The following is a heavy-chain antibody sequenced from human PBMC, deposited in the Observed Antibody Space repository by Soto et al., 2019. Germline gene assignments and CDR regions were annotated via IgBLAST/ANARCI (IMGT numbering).Heavy chain of an antibody. V-gene: IGHV5-51*01. J-gene: IGHJ5*02. D-gene: IGHD2-8*01. CDR2: IYPGDSDT. CDR3: ARGYCTTNICDPWFDP. Sequence: GESLKISCTGVGYSFTSYWIGWVRQMPGKGLEWMGIIYPGDSDTRYSSSFQGQVTISADKSISTVYLQWSSLKASDTAMYYCARGYCTTNICDPWFDPWGQGTLVTVSS. CDR1: GYSFTSYW.